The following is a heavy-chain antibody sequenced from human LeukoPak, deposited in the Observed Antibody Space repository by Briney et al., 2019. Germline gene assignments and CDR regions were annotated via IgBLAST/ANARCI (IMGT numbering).Heavy chain of an antibody. CDR1: GFTFSSYA. D-gene: IGHD3-22*01. J-gene: IGHJ3*02. Sequence: GGSLRLPCAASGFTFSSYAMSWVRQAPGKGLEWVSSISSSSSYIYYADSVKGRFTISRDNAKNSLYLQMNSLRAEDTAVYYCARDYDSSGYYYEMDAFDIWGQGTMVTVSS. CDR3: ARDYDSSGYYYEMDAFDI. CDR2: ISSSSSYI. V-gene: IGHV3-21*01.